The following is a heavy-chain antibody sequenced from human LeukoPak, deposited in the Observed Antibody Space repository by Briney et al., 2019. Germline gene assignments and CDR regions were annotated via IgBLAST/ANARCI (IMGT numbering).Heavy chain of an antibody. V-gene: IGHV3-23*01. CDR2: ISGSGGST. Sequence: GGSLRLSCAASGFTFSSYVMSWVRQAPGKGLEWVSAISGSGGSTYYADSVKGRFTISRDNSKNTLYLQMNSLRAEDTAVYYCAKDRPVLRYFDRYGNFDYWGQGTLVTVSS. J-gene: IGHJ4*02. CDR3: AKDRPVLRYFDRYGNFDY. CDR1: GFTFSSYV. D-gene: IGHD3-9*01.